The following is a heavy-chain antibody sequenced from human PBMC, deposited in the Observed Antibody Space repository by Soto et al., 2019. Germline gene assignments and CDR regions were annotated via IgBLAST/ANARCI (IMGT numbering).Heavy chain of an antibody. D-gene: IGHD3-10*01. CDR1: GFTFSSYA. V-gene: IGHV3-23*01. CDR3: AKDHASNYYGSGSYYYPRDAFDI. Sequence: GGSLRLSCAASGFTFSSYAMSWVRQAPGKGLEWVSAISGSGGSTYYADSVKGRFTISRDNSKNTLYLQMNSLGAEDTAVYYCAKDHASNYYGSGSYYYPRDAFDIWGQGTMVTVSS. J-gene: IGHJ3*02. CDR2: ISGSGGST.